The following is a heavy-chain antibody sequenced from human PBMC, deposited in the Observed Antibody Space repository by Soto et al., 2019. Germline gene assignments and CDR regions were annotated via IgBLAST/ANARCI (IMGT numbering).Heavy chain of an antibody. CDR1: GFTFSSYS. J-gene: IGHJ3*02. D-gene: IGHD3-22*01. CDR2: SSSSSSTI. Sequence: EVQLVESGGGLVQPGGSLRLSCAASGFTFSSYSMNWVRQAPGKGLEWVSYSSSSSSTIYYADSVKGQFTISRDNSKNSLYRQINNLRAEDTAMYYCARDRYYVGAFDIWGQGIMVTVSS. V-gene: IGHV3-48*01. CDR3: ARDRYYVGAFDI.